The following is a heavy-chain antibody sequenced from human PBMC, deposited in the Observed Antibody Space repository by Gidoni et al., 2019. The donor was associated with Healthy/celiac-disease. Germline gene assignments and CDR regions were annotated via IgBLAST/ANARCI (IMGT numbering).Heavy chain of an antibody. D-gene: IGHD3-3*01. Sequence: QVQLQESGPGRVKTSETLSPTCAVSGYSISSGYYWGWIRQPPGKGLEWIGSIYHSGSTYYNPSLKSRVTISVDTSKNQFSLKLSSVTAADTAVYYCARTYYDFWSGYYNWFDPWGQGTLVTVSS. CDR3: ARTYYDFWSGYYNWFDP. J-gene: IGHJ5*02. CDR2: IYHSGST. V-gene: IGHV4-38-2*01. CDR1: GYSISSGYY.